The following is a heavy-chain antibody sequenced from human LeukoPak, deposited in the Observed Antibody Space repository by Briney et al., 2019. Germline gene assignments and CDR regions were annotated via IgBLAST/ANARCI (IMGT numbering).Heavy chain of an antibody. CDR2: INPNSGGT. V-gene: IGHV1-2*02. CDR1: GYTFTGYY. D-gene: IGHD2-21*02. J-gene: IGHJ4*02. CDR3: ARRGDYSLIDY. Sequence: ASVKVSCKASGYTFTGYYMHWVRQAPGQGLEWMGWINPNSGGTNYAPKFQGRVTMTRDTSISTAYMEMTRLTYDDTAVYFCARRGDYSLIDYWGQGTLVTVSS.